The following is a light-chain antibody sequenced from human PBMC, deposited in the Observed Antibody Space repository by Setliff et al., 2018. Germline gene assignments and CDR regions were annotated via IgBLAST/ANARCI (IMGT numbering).Light chain of an antibody. V-gene: IGLV2-18*02. CDR3: GSFSSTTSFYV. CDR1: YSDIGGHDR. Sequence: QSALTQPPSVSGSPGQSVTISCTGTYSDIGGHDRVSWYQQPPGAAPKLIIYEVFPRPSGVPVRFSGSKSGVTASLTISGLQAEDEADYFCGSFSSTTSFYVFGPGTKATVL. CDR2: EVF. J-gene: IGLJ1*01.